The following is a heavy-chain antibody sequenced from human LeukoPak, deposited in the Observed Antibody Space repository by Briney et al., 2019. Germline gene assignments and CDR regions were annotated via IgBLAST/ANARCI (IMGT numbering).Heavy chain of an antibody. D-gene: IGHD3-16*01. Sequence: PGGSLRLSCAASGFTFSNYAMSWVRQAPGKGLEWVSAVSGSGDFTWYADSVKGRLTTSRDNSKNTLYLQMNSLRAEETAVYYCARGIIGWPYYFDYWGQGTPVTVSS. CDR1: GFTFSNYA. V-gene: IGHV3-23*01. CDR2: VSGSGDFT. J-gene: IGHJ4*02. CDR3: ARGIIGWPYYFDY.